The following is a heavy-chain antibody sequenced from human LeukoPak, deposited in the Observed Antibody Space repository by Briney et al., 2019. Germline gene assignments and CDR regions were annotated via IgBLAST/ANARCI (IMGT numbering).Heavy chain of an antibody. J-gene: IGHJ4*02. V-gene: IGHV3-30*02. Sequence: GGSLRLSCAASGFTFSSYGMHWVRQAPGKGLEWVAFIRYDGSNKYYADSVKGRFTISRDNSKNTLYLQMNSLRAEDTAVYCCARVQVSYGSGSYADLDYWGQGTLVTVSS. D-gene: IGHD3-10*01. CDR3: ARVQVSYGSGSYADLDY. CDR1: GFTFSSYG. CDR2: IRYDGSNK.